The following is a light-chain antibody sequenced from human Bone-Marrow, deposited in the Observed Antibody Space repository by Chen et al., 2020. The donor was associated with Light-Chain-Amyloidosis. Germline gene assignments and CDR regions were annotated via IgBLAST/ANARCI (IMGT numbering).Light chain of an antibody. V-gene: IGLV2-14*02. CDR1: NNDCGNYNF. J-gene: IGLJ1*01. CDR2: EDD. CDR3: SSYGTTYV. Sequence: VLTQPASVSGSPGQSITISCTETNNDCGNYNFVSWYQQQPGKATRLVIYEDDKRPSEVPARFSASKSGNTASLTISGLQPEDEADYYCSSYGTTYVFGSGTTVTVL.